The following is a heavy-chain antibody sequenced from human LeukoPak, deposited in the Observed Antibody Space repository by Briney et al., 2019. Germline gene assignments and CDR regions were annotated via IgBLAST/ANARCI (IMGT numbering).Heavy chain of an antibody. CDR1: GGSISNYY. J-gene: IGHJ3*02. CDR3: ARGANFGDSGLDAFDI. CDR2: IYYSGTS. Sequence: SETLSLTCTVSGGSISNYYWSWVRQPPGKGLEWIRYIYYSGTSNYSPSLYSRVTMSVDTSKNQFSLKLSSVTAADTAVYYCARGANFGDSGLDAFDIWGQGTMVTVSS. D-gene: IGHD4-17*01. V-gene: IGHV4-59*01.